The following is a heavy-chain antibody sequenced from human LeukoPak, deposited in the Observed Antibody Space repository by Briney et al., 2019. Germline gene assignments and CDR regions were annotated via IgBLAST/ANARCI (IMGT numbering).Heavy chain of an antibody. J-gene: IGHJ4*02. Sequence: SETLSLTCAVSGGSINSHYWSWIRQPPGKGLEWIGDIYYTGRNNYNPSLKSRVTISVDTSKNHLSLNLTSVLAADTAMYYCARGDSGWNYFDYWGQGNLVTVSS. CDR2: IYYTGRN. CDR3: ARGDSGWNYFDY. CDR1: GGSINSHY. V-gene: IGHV4-59*08. D-gene: IGHD5-12*01.